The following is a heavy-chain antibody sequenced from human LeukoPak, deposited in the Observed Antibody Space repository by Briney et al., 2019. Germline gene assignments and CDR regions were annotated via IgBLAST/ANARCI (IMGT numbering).Heavy chain of an antibody. CDR2: VSNDGNDK. D-gene: IGHD4-17*01. J-gene: IGHJ4*02. Sequence: GGSLRLSCAASGFTFSLFGMHWVRQAPGKGLEWVAIVSNDGNDKKYADSVWGRFTISRDNSKNTLYLQMNSLRAEDTAVYYCATDYGDSPAYWGQGTLVTVSS. CDR1: GFTFSLFG. V-gene: IGHV3-30*03. CDR3: ATDYGDSPAY.